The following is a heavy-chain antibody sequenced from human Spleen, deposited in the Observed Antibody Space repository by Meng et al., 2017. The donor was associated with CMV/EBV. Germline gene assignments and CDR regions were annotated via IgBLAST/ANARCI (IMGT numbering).Heavy chain of an antibody. CDR1: GGSFSGYY. V-gene: IGHV4-34*01. Sequence: SETLSLTCAVYGGSFSGYYWSWIRQPPGKGLEWIGEINHSGSTNYNPSLKSRVTISVDTSKNQFSLKVTSVTAADTAVYWCARGGLRFLVRAYYGMDVWGQGTTVTVSS. D-gene: IGHD3-3*01. CDR3: ARGGLRFLVRAYYGMDV. CDR2: INHSGST. J-gene: IGHJ6*02.